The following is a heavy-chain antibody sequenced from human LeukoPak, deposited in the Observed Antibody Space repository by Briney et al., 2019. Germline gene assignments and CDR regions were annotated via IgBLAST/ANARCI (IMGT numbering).Heavy chain of an antibody. CDR3: ARGGGYGGNRFDY. D-gene: IGHD4-23*01. J-gene: IGHJ4*02. CDR2: ISYDGSNK. CDR1: GFTFSSYA. Sequence: HPGGSLRLSCAASGFTFSSYAMHWVRQAPGKGLEWVAVISYDGSNKYYADSVKGRSTISRDNSKNTLYLQMNSLRAEDTAVYYCARGGGYGGNRFDYWGQGTLVTVST. V-gene: IGHV3-30-3*01.